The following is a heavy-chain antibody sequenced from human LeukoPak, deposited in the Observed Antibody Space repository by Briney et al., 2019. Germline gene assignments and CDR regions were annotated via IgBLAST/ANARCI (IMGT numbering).Heavy chain of an antibody. CDR1: GGSVSDYY. CDR3: ARTRYYYNSRSYGAPYYFDY. CDR2: IYYSGST. J-gene: IGHJ4*02. Sequence: SETLSLTCTVSGGSVSDYYRGWIRQPPGKGLEWIGRIYYSGSTYYNPSLKSRVTISVDTSKNQFSLKLSSVTAADTAVYYCARTRYYYNSRSYGAPYYFDYWGQGTLVTVSS. D-gene: IGHD3-10*01. V-gene: IGHV4-39*01.